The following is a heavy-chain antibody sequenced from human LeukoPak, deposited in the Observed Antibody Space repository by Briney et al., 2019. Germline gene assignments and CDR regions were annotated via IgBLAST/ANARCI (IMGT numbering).Heavy chain of an antibody. CDR2: IYYSGTT. D-gene: IGHD6-13*01. V-gene: IGHV4-39*01. CDR3: ARLDWVFGHTNGP. Sequence: SETLSLTCTVSGDSISSNSYYWGWIRQPPWKGLEWIGSIYYSGTTYYNPSLKSRVTISVDTSKNQYSLKLSSVTAADTAVYYCARLDWVFGHTNGPWGQGTLVTVSS. J-gene: IGHJ5*02. CDR1: GDSISSNSYY.